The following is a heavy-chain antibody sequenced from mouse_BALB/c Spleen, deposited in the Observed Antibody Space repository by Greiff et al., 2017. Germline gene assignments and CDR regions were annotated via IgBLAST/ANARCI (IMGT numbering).Heavy chain of an antibody. CDR3: ARRDDYAWFAY. CDR2: ISSGGGST. D-gene: IGHD2-4*01. Sequence: EVQRVESGGGLVKPGGSLKLSCAASGFAFSSYDMSWVRQTPEKRLEWVAYISSGGGSTYYPDTVKGRFTISRDNAKNTLYLQMSSLKSEDTAMYYCARRDDYAWFAYWGQGTLVTVSA. J-gene: IGHJ3*01. V-gene: IGHV5-12-1*01. CDR1: GFAFSSYD.